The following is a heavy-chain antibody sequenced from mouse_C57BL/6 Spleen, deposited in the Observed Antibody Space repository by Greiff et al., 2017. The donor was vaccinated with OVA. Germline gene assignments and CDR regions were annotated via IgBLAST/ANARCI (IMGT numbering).Heavy chain of an antibody. J-gene: IGHJ4*01. CDR3: ARGETAQARYYYAMDY. CDR1: GYAFSSSW. D-gene: IGHD3-2*02. V-gene: IGHV1-82*01. CDR2: IYPGDGDT. Sequence: VQLQQSGPELVKPGASVKISCKASGYAFSSSWMNWVKQRPGKGLEWIGRIYPGDGDTNYNGKFKGKATLTADKSSSTAYMQLSSLTSEDSAVYFCARGETAQARYYYAMDYWGQGTSVTVSS.